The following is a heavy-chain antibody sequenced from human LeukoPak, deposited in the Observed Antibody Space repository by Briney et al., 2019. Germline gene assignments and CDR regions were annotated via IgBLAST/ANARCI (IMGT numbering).Heavy chain of an antibody. CDR1: GFTFSRFW. J-gene: IGHJ5*02. D-gene: IGHD3-10*01. CDR2: ISGSGGST. V-gene: IGHV3-23*01. Sequence: GGSLRLSCAASGFTFSRFWMSWVRQAPGKGLEWVSAISGSGGSTYFADSVKGRFTISRDNSKNTLYLRMNSLRAEDTAVYHCAKDLWGSGSYAWFDPWGQGTLVTVSS. CDR3: AKDLWGSGSYAWFDP.